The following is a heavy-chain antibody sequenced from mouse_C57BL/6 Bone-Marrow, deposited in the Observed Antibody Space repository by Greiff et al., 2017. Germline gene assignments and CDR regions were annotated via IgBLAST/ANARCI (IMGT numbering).Heavy chain of an antibody. Sequence: EVQLQQSGPVLVKPGASVKMSCKASGYTFTDYYMNWVKQSHGKSLEWIGVINPYNGGTSYNQKFKGKATLTGDKSSSTAYMELNSLTAEDSAVYDSARVEYNYYGRDYAMDYWGQGTSVTVSS. CDR2: INPYNGGT. V-gene: IGHV1-19*01. CDR1: GYTFTDYY. D-gene: IGHD1-1*01. CDR3: ARVEYNYYGRDYAMDY. J-gene: IGHJ4*01.